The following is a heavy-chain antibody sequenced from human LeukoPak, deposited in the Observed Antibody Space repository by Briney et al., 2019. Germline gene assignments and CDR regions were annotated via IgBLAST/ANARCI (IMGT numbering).Heavy chain of an antibody. Sequence: SETLSLTCTVSGGSISSSSYYWGWIRQPPGKGLEWIGSIYYSGSTYYNPSLKSRVTMSVDTSKNQFSLKLSSVTAADTAVYYCARHTPLLFYFDYWDQGTLVTVSS. CDR1: GGSISSSSYY. CDR3: ARHTPLLFYFDY. J-gene: IGHJ4*02. CDR2: IYYSGST. D-gene: IGHD3-10*01. V-gene: IGHV4-39*01.